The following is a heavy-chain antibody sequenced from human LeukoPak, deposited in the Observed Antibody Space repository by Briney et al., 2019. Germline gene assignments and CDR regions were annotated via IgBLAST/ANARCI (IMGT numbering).Heavy chain of an antibody. V-gene: IGHV4-4*02. D-gene: IGHD3-22*01. CDR2: IYHSGST. CDR1: GGSISSSNW. CDR3: ARQNGYYYDSSGYTTWFDP. J-gene: IGHJ5*02. Sequence: SETLSLTCAVSGGSISSSNWWSWVRQPPGKGLEWIGEIYHSGSTNYNPSLKSRVTISVDRSKNQFSLKLSSVTAADTAVYYCARQNGYYYDSSGYTTWFDPWGRGTLVTVSS.